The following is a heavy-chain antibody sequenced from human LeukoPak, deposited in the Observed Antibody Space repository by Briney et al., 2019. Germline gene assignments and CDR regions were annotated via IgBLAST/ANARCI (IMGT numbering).Heavy chain of an antibody. V-gene: IGHV3-7*01. J-gene: IGHJ4*02. CDR2: IKQDGGEK. CDR1: GFTFSNYW. D-gene: IGHD6-13*01. Sequence: GGSLRLSCAASGFTFSNYWMSWVRQAPGKRLEWVANIKQDGGEKWYVDSVKGRFTISRDNAKNTLYLQMNSLRAEDTAVYYCARPALAAAGTEGDYWGQGTLVTVSS. CDR3: ARPALAAAGTEGDY.